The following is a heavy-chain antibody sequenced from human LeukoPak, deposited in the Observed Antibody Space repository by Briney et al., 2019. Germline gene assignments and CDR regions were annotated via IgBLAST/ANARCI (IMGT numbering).Heavy chain of an antibody. CDR3: ARGSRVFDAFDI. J-gene: IGHJ3*02. CDR1: GGTFSRYA. V-gene: IGHV1-69*05. CDR2: IIPIFGTA. Sequence: ASVKVSCKASGGTFSRYAMSWVRQAPGQGLEWMGGIIPIFGTASFAQKFQGRVTITRNTSISTAYMELSSLRSEDTAVYYCARGSRVFDAFDIWGQGTMVTVSS.